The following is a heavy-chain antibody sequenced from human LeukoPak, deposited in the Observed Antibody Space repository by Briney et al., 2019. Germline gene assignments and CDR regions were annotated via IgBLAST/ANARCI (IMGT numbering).Heavy chain of an antibody. CDR2: IYYSGST. CDR3: ARARPQQVASFDY. CDR1: GGSISSYY. J-gene: IGHJ4*02. V-gene: IGHV4-59*01. Sequence: SETLSLTCTVSGGSISSYYWSWIRQPPGRGLEWIGYIYYSGSTDYNPSLKSRVTISVDTSKNQFSLKQSSVTAADTAVYYCARARPQQVASFDYWGQGTLVTVSS. D-gene: IGHD6-13*01.